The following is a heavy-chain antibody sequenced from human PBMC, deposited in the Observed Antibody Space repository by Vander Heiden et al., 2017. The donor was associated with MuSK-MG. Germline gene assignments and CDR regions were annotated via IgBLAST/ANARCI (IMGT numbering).Heavy chain of an antibody. CDR2: ISTSSTYI. V-gene: IGHV3-21*01. CDR1: GFTFSSYS. J-gene: IGHJ4*02. Sequence: EVQLVESGGGLVKPGGSLRLSCAASGFTFSSYSMNWVRQAPGKGLEWVSSISTSSTYIYYADSVRGRFTISRDNAKNSLYLQMNSLRAEDTAVYYCARGVYSSGWCFDYWGQGTLVTVSS. D-gene: IGHD6-19*01. CDR3: ARGVYSSGWCFDY.